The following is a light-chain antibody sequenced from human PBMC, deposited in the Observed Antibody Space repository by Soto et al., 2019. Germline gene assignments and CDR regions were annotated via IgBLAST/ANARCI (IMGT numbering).Light chain of an antibody. CDR1: QDISVY. V-gene: IGKV1-27*01. J-gene: IGKJ5*01. Sequence: DIQMTQSTSSLSASVGDSVTITCRASQDISVYLAWYQQKPGKVPKLLIYSASTLQSGVPSRFSGSGSGTDFTLTISSLQPEDVATYYCQKFNTAPLTFGQGTRLEIK. CDR2: SAS. CDR3: QKFNTAPLT.